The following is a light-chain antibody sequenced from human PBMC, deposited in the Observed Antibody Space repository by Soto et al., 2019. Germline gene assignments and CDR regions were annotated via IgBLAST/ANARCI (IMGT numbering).Light chain of an antibody. CDR3: QQRTTWPLT. CDR2: DAY. J-gene: IGKJ4*01. V-gene: IGKV3-11*01. Sequence: EIVLTQSPATLSLYPGERATLFCRASQSISSHLAWYQQKPGQAPRLLMYDAYNRATGIPARFSGSGSGTDFTLTISSLEPEDFAVYYCQQRTTWPLTVGGGTMVEIK. CDR1: QSISSH.